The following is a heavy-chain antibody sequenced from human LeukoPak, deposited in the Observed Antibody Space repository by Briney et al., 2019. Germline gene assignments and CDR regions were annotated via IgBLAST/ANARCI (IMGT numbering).Heavy chain of an antibody. D-gene: IGHD3-22*01. CDR3: ARGAKRSPYYYDSSGQAHAFDI. J-gene: IGHJ3*02. CDR1: GYTFTSYY. V-gene: IGHV1-46*01. CDR2: INPSGGST. Sequence: GASVKVSCKASGYTFTSYYMHWVRQAPGQGLEWMGIINPSGGSTSYAQKFQGRVTMTRDTSTSTVYMGLSSLRSEDTAVYYCARGAKRSPYYYDSSGQAHAFDIWGQGTMVTVSS.